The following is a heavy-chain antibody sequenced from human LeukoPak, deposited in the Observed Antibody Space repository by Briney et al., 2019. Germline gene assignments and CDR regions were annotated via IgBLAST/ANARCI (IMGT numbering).Heavy chain of an antibody. D-gene: IGHD5-12*01. J-gene: IGHJ4*02. CDR1: GFNFSNAW. CDR2: IKSKTDGWTT. Sequence: GGSLRLSCAASGFNFSNAWMSWVRQAPGKGLEWVGRIKSKTDGWTTDYAAPVKDRFTISRDDSKNTLYLQMNSLKTEDTAVYYCTTVNPLPSLVLRGYSGYDHFWGQGTLVTVSS. V-gene: IGHV3-15*01. CDR3: TTVNPLPSLVLRGYSGYDHF.